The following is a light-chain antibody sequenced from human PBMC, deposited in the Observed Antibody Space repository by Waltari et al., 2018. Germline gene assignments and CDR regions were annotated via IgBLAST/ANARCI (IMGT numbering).Light chain of an antibody. V-gene: IGLV2-14*03. J-gene: IGLJ2*01. CDR1: SSGVGGDDS. CDR2: DVN. CDR3: SSQSTNNGVI. Sequence: QSALTQPASVSGSPGQSITISCTGSSSGVGGDDSVSWYEDHPGPAPKVIIYDVNKRPSGVSDRFSGSKSGNTASLTISGLQAEDEATFYCSSQSTNNGVIFGGGTKVTVL.